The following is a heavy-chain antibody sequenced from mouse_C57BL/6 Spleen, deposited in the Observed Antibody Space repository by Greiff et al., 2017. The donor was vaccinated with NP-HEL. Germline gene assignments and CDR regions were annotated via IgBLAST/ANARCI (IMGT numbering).Heavy chain of an antibody. V-gene: IGHV3-6*01. CDR1: GYSITSGYY. D-gene: IGHD1-1*01. CDR2: ISYDGSN. J-gene: IGHJ3*01. Sequence: EVQLQQSGPGLVKPSQSLSLTCSVTGYSITSGYYWNWIRQFPGNKLEWMGYISYDGSNNYNPYLKNRISITRDTSKNLFFLKLNSVTTEDTATFYCAREDYGSSTGFAYGGQGTLVTVSA. CDR3: AREDYGSSTGFAY.